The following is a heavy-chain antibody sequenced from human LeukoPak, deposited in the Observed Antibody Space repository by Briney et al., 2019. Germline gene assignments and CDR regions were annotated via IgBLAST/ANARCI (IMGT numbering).Heavy chain of an antibody. CDR2: INHSGST. Sequence: SETLSLTCAVYGGSFSGYYWSWIRQPPGKGLEWIGEINHSGSTNYNPSLKSRVTISVDTSKNQFSLKLSSVTAADTAVYYCARGRRKYQLLLARGGYFDYWGQGTLVTVSS. CDR3: ARGRRKYQLLLARGGYFDY. CDR1: GGSFSGYY. D-gene: IGHD2-2*01. V-gene: IGHV4-34*01. J-gene: IGHJ4*02.